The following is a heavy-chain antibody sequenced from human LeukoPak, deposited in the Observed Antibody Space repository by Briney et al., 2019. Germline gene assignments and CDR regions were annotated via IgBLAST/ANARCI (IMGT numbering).Heavy chain of an antibody. D-gene: IGHD4-17*01. J-gene: IGHJ5*02. Sequence: QAGGSLRLSCAASGFTSSNFAMTWVRQAPGKGLEWVSSITGSHGPTYNTDSVKGRFTISRDNSQNTLYLQMNSLRAEDTAVYYCTKDPNGDYVGAFDPWGQGTLVTVSS. V-gene: IGHV3-23*01. CDR1: GFTSSNFA. CDR2: ITGSHGPT. CDR3: TKDPNGDYVGAFDP.